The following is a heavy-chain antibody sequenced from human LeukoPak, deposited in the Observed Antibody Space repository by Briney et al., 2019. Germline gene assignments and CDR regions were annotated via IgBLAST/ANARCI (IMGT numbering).Heavy chain of an antibody. Sequence: GGSLRLSCGASGFTFSSYAMSWVRQAPGKGLEWVSGISGSGGSTYYADSVKGRFTISRDNSKNTVYLQMNSLRAEDTAVYYCATRDYYDSRGYYYYYFDYWGQGTLVTVSS. V-gene: IGHV3-23*01. CDR2: ISGSGGST. J-gene: IGHJ4*02. CDR3: ATRDYYDSRGYYYYYFDY. D-gene: IGHD3-22*01. CDR1: GFTFSSYA.